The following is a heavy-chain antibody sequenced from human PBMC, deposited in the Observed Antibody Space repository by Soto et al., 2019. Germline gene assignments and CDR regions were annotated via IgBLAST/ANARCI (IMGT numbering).Heavy chain of an antibody. CDR3: ARGSGSITMVRGGRGIDY. CDR2: IKQDGSEK. D-gene: IGHD3-10*01. CDR1: GFTFSSYW. Sequence: GGSLRLSCAASGFTFSSYWMSWVRQAPGKGLEWVANIKQDGSEKYYVDSVKGRFTISRDNAKNSLYLQMNSLRAEDTAVYYCARGSGSITMVRGGRGIDYWGQGTLVTVSS. V-gene: IGHV3-7*01. J-gene: IGHJ4*02.